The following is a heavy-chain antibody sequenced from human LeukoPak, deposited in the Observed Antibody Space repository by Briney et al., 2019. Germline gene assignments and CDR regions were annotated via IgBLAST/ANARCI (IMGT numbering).Heavy chain of an antibody. J-gene: IGHJ4*02. Sequence: SETLSLTCSVSGGSITSYYWSWIRQPPGKGLEWIGYISYSGSTNYNPSLKSRVTISVDTSKNQFSLKLSSVTAADTAVYYCASSPEDDYYDSSGRPTFFDYWGQGTLVTVSS. CDR1: GGSITSYY. D-gene: IGHD3-22*01. CDR2: ISYSGST. CDR3: ASSPEDDYYDSSGRPTFFDY. V-gene: IGHV4-59*01.